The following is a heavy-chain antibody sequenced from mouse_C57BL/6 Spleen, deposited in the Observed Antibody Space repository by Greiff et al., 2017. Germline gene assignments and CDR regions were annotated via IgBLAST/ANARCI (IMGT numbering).Heavy chain of an antibody. D-gene: IGHD2-2*01. J-gene: IGHJ2*01. CDR3: ARPIYYGSDEGDY. Sequence: EVKVVESGGGLVKPGGSLKLSCAASGFTFSDYGMHWVRQAPEKGLEWVAYISSGSSTIYYADKVKGRFTISRDNAKNNLFRQMTSLRSEDTAMYYWARPIYYGSDEGDYWGQGTTLTVSS. CDR1: GFTFSDYG. V-gene: IGHV5-17*01. CDR2: ISSGSSTI.